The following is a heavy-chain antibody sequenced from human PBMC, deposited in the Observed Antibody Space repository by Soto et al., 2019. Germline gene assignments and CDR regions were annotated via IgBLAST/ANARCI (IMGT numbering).Heavy chain of an antibody. D-gene: IGHD6-6*01. CDR1: GFTFSSYS. V-gene: IGHV3-21*01. Sequence: GGSLRLSCAASGFTFSSYSMNWVRQAPGKGLEWVSSISSSSSYIYYADSVKGRFTISRDNAKNSLYLQMNSLRAEDTAVYYCARNRGIAARHAFDIWGQGTMVTVSS. CDR3: ARNRGIAARHAFDI. CDR2: ISSSSSYI. J-gene: IGHJ3*02.